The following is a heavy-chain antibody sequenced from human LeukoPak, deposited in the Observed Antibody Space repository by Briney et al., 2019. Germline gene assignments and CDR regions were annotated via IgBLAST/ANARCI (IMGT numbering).Heavy chain of an antibody. CDR3: ARSAAAGRAGMDV. CDR1: GGSISSYY. Sequence: LSLTCTVSGGSISSYYWSWIRQAPGKGLEWVSYISSSGSTIYYADSVKGRFTISRDNAKNSLYLQMNSLRAEDTAVYYCARSAAAGRAGMDVWGQGTTVTVSS. J-gene: IGHJ6*02. V-gene: IGHV3-11*01. CDR2: ISSSGSTI. D-gene: IGHD6-13*01.